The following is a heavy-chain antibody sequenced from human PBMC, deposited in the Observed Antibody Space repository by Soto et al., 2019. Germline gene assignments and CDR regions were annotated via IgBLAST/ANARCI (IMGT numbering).Heavy chain of an antibody. V-gene: IGHV4-34*01. J-gene: IGHJ5*02. Sequence: PSETLSLTCAVYGGSFSGYYWSWIRQPPGKGLEWIGEINHSGSTNYNPSLKSRVTISVDTSKNQFSLKLSSVTAADTAVYYCARAVLYNWFDPWGQGTLVTVS. CDR1: GGSFSGYY. D-gene: IGHD6-19*01. CDR2: INHSGST. CDR3: ARAVLYNWFDP.